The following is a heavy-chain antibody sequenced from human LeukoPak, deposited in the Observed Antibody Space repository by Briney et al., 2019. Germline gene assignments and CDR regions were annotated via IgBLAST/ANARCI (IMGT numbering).Heavy chain of an antibody. CDR3: ARASARRELIFDY. J-gene: IGHJ4*02. Sequence: SETLSLTCTVSADSISTFSSYYWSWIRQPPGKGLEWIGSLYHSASTNYNPSLRSRATISEDMSKNQLSLKLSSVTAADTAVYYCARASARRELIFDYWGQGTLVTVST. D-gene: IGHD4-23*01. CDR2: LYHSAST. CDR1: ADSISTFSSYY. V-gene: IGHV4-61*01.